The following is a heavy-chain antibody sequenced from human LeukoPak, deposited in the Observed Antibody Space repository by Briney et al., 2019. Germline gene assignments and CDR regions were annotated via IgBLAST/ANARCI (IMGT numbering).Heavy chain of an antibody. V-gene: IGHV1-18*01. CDR3: ARVSLVISLFDY. D-gene: IGHD3-10*01. Sequence: ASVKVSCKASGYTFTSYGISWVRQALGQGLEWMGRISAYNGNTNYAQKLQGRVTMSTDTSTSTAYMELRSLRSDDTAVYYCARVSLVISLFDYWGQGTLVTVSS. J-gene: IGHJ4*02. CDR1: GYTFTSYG. CDR2: ISAYNGNT.